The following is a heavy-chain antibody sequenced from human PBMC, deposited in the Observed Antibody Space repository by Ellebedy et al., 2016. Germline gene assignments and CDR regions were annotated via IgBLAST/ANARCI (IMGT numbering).Heavy chain of an antibody. D-gene: IGHD6-19*01. CDR2: MNPNSGNT. V-gene: IGHV1-8*01. J-gene: IGHJ6*02. Sequence: ASVKVSXXASGYTFTSYDINWVRQATGQGLEWMGWMNPNSGNTGYAQKFQGRVTITADESTSTAYMELSSLRSEDTAVYYCARSRIAVAPARGYYYGMDVWGQGTTVTVSS. CDR1: GYTFTSYD. CDR3: ARSRIAVAPARGYYYGMDV.